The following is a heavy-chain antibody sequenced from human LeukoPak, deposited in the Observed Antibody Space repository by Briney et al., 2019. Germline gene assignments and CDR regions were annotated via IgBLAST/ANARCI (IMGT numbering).Heavy chain of an antibody. V-gene: IGHV3-48*02. CDR3: ARDRSSSAAPSLSY. CDR1: GFTFSIYG. Sequence: HPGGSVTLFCAASGFTFSIYGMNWVGQAPGKGLEWVSYISSTGNTIYYADSVKGRFTISRDNGKNSLYLQMNSLRDEDTAVYYCARDRSSSAAPSLSYWGQGTPVTVSS. D-gene: IGHD6-13*01. CDR2: ISSTGNTI. J-gene: IGHJ4*02.